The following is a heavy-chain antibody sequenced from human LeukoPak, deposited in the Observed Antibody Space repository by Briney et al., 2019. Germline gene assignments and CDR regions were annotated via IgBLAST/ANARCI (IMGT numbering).Heavy chain of an antibody. V-gene: IGHV3-48*01. D-gene: IGHD3-22*01. CDR3: ARDLPYYDRGEVYFDY. CDR1: GFTFSSYS. J-gene: IGHJ4*02. Sequence: GGSLRLSCAASGFTFSSYSMNWVRQAPGKGLEWVSYISSGSSTIYYADSVKGRFTISRDNAKNSLYLQMNSLRAEDTAVYYCARDLPYYDRGEVYFDYWGQGTLVTVSS. CDR2: ISSGSSTI.